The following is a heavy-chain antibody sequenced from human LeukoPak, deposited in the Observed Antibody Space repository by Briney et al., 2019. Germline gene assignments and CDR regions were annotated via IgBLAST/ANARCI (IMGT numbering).Heavy chain of an antibody. V-gene: IGHV3-23*01. CDR2: ISGSGGST. CDR1: GFTLSSYA. CDR3: AKTHIYCSGGSCYSKTKYYFDY. D-gene: IGHD2-15*01. Sequence: GGSLRLSCAASGFTLSSYAMSWVRQAPGKGLEWVSAISGSGGSTYYADSVKGRFTISRDNSKNTLYLQMNSLRAEDTAVYYCAKTHIYCSGGSCYSKTKYYFDYWGQGTLVTVSS. J-gene: IGHJ4*02.